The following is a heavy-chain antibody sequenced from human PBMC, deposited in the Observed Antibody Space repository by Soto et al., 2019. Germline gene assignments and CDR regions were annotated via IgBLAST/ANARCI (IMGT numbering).Heavy chain of an antibody. CDR1: RGTFSRYT. D-gene: IGHD3-16*02. CDR2: VIPIFHTP. J-gene: IGHJ4*02. Sequence: QVQLVQSGAEVEKPGSSVKVSCKASRGTFSRYTVSWVRQAPGQGLEWMGGVIPIFHTPNYAPKFQGRVTITADESTSTAYMELSSLRSEDTAVYYCATYDYVWGSYRYSEHFDYWGQGTLVTVSS. CDR3: ATYDYVWGSYRYSEHFDY. V-gene: IGHV1-69*12.